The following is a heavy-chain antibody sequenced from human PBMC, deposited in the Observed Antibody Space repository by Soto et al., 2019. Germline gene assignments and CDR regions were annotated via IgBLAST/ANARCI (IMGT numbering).Heavy chain of an antibody. V-gene: IGHV3-21*01. CDR2: ISSSSSYI. CDR3: ARDGRSREIVVVVAPTEVCYYGMDV. J-gene: IGHJ6*02. D-gene: IGHD2-15*01. CDR1: GFTFSSYS. Sequence: EVQLVESGGGLVKPGGSLRLSCAASGFTFSSYSMNWVRQAPGKGLEWVSSISSSSSYIYYADSVKGRFTISRDNAKNSLYLTMNSLRAEDTAVYYCARDGRSREIVVVVAPTEVCYYGMDVWGQGTTVTVSS.